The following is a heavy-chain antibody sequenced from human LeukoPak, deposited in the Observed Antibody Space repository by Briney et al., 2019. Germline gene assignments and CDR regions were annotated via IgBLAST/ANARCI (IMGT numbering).Heavy chain of an antibody. Sequence: GGSLRLSCAASGFTLSSYSMNWVRLPPERGLEWVSSIGSSSSPIFYADSVKGRFTISRDNAQNSLHLQINSLRPADTAVYYCARGFQGQFDSWGRGNLVIVSS. V-gene: IGHV3-48*01. CDR1: GFTLSSYS. CDR3: ARGFQGQFDS. CDR2: IGSSSSPI. J-gene: IGHJ4*02.